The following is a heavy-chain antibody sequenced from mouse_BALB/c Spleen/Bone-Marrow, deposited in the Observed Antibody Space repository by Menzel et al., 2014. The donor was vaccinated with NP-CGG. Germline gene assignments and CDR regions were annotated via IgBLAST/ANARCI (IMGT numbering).Heavy chain of an antibody. CDR3: VTSTYFDV. CDR2: IRSKSNNYAT. D-gene: IGHD6-1*01. J-gene: IGHJ1*01. CDR1: GFTFNTYA. V-gene: IGHV10-1*02. Sequence: EVQLVESGGGLVQLKGSLKLSCAASGFTFNTYAMNWVRQAPGKGLEWVARIRSKSNNYATYYADSVKDRFTISRDDSHSMLYLQMNTLKTEDTAMYYCVTSTYFDVWGAGATVTVSS.